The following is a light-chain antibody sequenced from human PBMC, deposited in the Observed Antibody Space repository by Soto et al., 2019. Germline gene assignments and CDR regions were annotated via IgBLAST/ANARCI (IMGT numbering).Light chain of an antibody. Sequence: IVMTQSPATLSVSPGGRVTLSCRASQSVNNDLAWYQQKPGQAPRLLIYGASTRATGIPARFSGSGSGTEFTLTISSLQSEDFAVYYCQQYNKWPPLTFGGGTKVEI. CDR1: QSVNND. CDR3: QQYNKWPPLT. J-gene: IGKJ4*01. CDR2: GAS. V-gene: IGKV3-15*01.